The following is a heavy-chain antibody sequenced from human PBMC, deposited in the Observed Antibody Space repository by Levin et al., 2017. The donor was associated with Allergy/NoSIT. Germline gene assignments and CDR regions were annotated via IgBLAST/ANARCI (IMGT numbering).Heavy chain of an antibody. J-gene: IGHJ3*02. CDR2: MNPNSGNT. V-gene: IGHV1-8*01. CDR3: ARSLLEAQLWFTVSGAFDI. D-gene: IGHD5-18*01. CDR1: GYTFTSYD. Sequence: ASVKVSCKASGYTFTSYDINWVRQATGQGLEWMGWMNPNSGNTGYAQKFQGRVTMTRNTSISTAYMELSSLRSEDTAVYYCARSLLEAQLWFTVSGAFDIWGQGTMVTVSS.